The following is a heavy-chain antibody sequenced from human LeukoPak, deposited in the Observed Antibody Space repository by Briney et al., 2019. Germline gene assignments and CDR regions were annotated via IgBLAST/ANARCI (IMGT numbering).Heavy chain of an antibody. J-gene: IGHJ4*02. CDR3: ARGDPKSPYSGYDCDY. CDR2: ISHNRGDI. Sequence: GGSLRLSCAASGFTFSDDSMNSGRQAPGKGLGWVSYISHNRGDIYYADSVKGRFTISRDNAKNSLYLQMNSLRDEDTALYYCARGDPKSPYSGYDCDYWGQGALVTVSS. D-gene: IGHD5-12*01. V-gene: IGHV3-21*05. CDR1: GFTFSDDS.